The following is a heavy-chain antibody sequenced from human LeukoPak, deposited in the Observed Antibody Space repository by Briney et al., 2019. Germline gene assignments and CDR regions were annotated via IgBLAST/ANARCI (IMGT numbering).Heavy chain of an antibody. CDR3: ARDGGSGSYQDY. J-gene: IGHJ4*02. CDR1: GHAFTSHP. Sequence: ASVKVSCKASGHAFTSHPINWVRQAPGQGLEWLGWISAYNGNTSYAEKLQGRVTMTTDTSTSTAYMELRSLTSDDTAVYYCARDGGSGSYQDYWGQGTLVTVSS. CDR2: ISAYNGNT. V-gene: IGHV1-18*01. D-gene: IGHD3-10*01.